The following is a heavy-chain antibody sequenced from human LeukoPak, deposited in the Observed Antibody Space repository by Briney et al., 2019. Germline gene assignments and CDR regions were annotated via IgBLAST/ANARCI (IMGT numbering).Heavy chain of an antibody. V-gene: IGHV3-23*01. CDR1: GFTFSNYA. Sequence: GGSLRLSCAASGFTFSNYAMNWVRQAPGKGLEWVSGISGSDTSTYYTDSVRGRFTISRDTSKNTLYLQMNSLRAEDTAVYYCAKEGYDFWSTYSRTHFDYWGQGTLVTASS. CDR3: AKEGYDFWSTYSRTHFDY. J-gene: IGHJ4*02. CDR2: ISGSDTST. D-gene: IGHD3-3*01.